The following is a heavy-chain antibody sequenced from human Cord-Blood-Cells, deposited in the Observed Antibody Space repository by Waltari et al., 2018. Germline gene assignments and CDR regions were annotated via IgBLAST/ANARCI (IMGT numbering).Heavy chain of an antibody. CDR3: ARGPVVPAARYYYYYYMDV. J-gene: IGHJ6*03. CDR1: GGSFSGYY. D-gene: IGHD2-2*01. CDR2: INHSEST. Sequence: QVQLQQWGAGLLKPSETLSLTCAVYGGSFSGYYWSWIRQPPGKGLEWIGEINHSESTNYNPSLKSRVTISVDTSKNQFSLKLSSVTAADTAVYYCARGPVVPAARYYYYYYMDVWGKGTTVTVSS. V-gene: IGHV4-34*01.